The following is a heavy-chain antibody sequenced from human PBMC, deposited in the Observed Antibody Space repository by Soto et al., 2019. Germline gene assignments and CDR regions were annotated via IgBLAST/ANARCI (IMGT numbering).Heavy chain of an antibody. CDR3: ASLSGDIPYVEYFQH. CDR2: IYYSGGT. CDR1: GGSISSSSYF. D-gene: IGHD5-12*01. J-gene: IGHJ1*01. V-gene: IGHV4-39*01. Sequence: QLQLQESGPGLVKPSETLSLTCTVSGGSISSSSYFWGWIRQPPGKGLEWIGSIYYSGGTYYNPCLKSRVTRSVDTSKNQFSLRLSSVTATDTAVYSCASLSGDIPYVEYFQHWGLGTLVTVSS.